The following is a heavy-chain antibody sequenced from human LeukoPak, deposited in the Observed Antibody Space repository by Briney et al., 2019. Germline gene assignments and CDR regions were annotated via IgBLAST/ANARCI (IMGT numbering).Heavy chain of an antibody. D-gene: IGHD4-17*01. V-gene: IGHV3-23*01. CDR2: ISGSGGST. CDR3: AKPGAKMTTVTTLDY. J-gene: IGHJ4*02. CDR1: GFTFSNYA. Sequence: PGGSLRLSCSASGFTFSNYAMSWVRQAPGKGLEWVSAISGSGGSTYYADSVKGRFTISRDNSKNTLYLQMNSLRAEDTAVYYCAKPGAKMTTVTTLDYWGQGTLVTVSS.